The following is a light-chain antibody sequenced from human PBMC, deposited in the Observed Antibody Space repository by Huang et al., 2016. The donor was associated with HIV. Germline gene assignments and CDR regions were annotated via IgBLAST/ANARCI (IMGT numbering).Light chain of an antibody. CDR2: SAS. Sequence: DLQMTQSPSSLSASVGDRVTITCRASQSLYNYLNWYQQKPGKDPNLLIYSASTLQSGVPPRFSGGVSGTVFTLTISNLQPEDYATYYCQQTFSVPLTFGGGTKVEIK. V-gene: IGKV1-39*01. CDR3: QQTFSVPLT. CDR1: QSLYNY. J-gene: IGKJ4*01.